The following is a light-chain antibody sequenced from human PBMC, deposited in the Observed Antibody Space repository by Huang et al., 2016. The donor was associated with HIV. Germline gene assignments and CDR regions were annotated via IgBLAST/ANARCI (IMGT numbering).Light chain of an antibody. CDR2: GAS. Sequence: EIVMTQSTATLSVSPGERATLSCRASQSVSSNLAWYQQKQGQAPRLLIYGASTRVTGLQARFSGSGSGTEFTLTISSLQSEDFAVYYCQQYDNGPIAFGQGTRLEI. J-gene: IGKJ5*01. CDR3: QQYDNGPIA. CDR1: QSVSSN. V-gene: IGKV3-15*01.